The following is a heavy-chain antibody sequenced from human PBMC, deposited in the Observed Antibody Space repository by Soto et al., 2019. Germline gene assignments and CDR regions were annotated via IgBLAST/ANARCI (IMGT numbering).Heavy chain of an antibody. J-gene: IGHJ4*02. V-gene: IGHV3-23*01. D-gene: IGHD4-4*01. Sequence: EVQLLESGGGLVQPGGSLRLSCAASGFTFSGFAMNWVRQAPGKGLEWVSLISDSGGTTYHADSVKGRFTISRDNSKNPQYLQWNSLRAEDTAVYYCAKAATIATLYNFDFWGQGTLVTVSS. CDR1: GFTFSGFA. CDR2: ISDSGGTT. CDR3: AKAATIATLYNFDF.